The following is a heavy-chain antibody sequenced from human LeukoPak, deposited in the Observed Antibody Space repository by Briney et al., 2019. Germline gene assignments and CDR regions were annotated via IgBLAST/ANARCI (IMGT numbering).Heavy chain of an antibody. V-gene: IGHV3-9*01. CDR1: GFTFSSYA. J-gene: IGHJ6*02. D-gene: IGHD1-26*01. Sequence: PGGSLRLSCAASGFTFSSYAMSWVRQAPGKGLEWVSGISWNSGSIGYADSVKGRFTISRDNAKNSLYLQMNSLRAEDTALYYCAKDIAQWELRYYYYGMDVWGQGTTVTVSS. CDR3: AKDIAQWELRYYYYGMDV. CDR2: ISWNSGSI.